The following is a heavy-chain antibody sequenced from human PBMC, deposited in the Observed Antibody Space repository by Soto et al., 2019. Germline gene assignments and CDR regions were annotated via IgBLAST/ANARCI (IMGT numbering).Heavy chain of an antibody. Sequence: QVQLVESGGGVVQPGRSLRLSCAASGFTFSSYGMHWVRQAPGKGLEWVAVISYDGSNKYYADSVKGRFTISRDNSKNTLYLQMNSLRAEDTAVYYCAKESGYSYGYVDYWGQGTLVTVSS. CDR1: GFTFSSYG. CDR3: AKESGYSYGYVDY. V-gene: IGHV3-30*18. D-gene: IGHD5-18*01. J-gene: IGHJ4*02. CDR2: ISYDGSNK.